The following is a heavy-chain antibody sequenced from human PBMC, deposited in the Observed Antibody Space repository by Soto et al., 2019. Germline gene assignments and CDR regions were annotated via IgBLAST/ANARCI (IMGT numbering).Heavy chain of an antibody. CDR3: EIERGNSDVVTTFDY. CDR2: IITIFGTA. D-gene: IGHD3-10*01. J-gene: IGHJ4*02. Sequence: QVQLVQSGAEVKKPGSSVRVSCKSSGGVFSSFAISWVRQAPGQGLEWMWWIITIFGTANYAQKYQGRATITTDDSTSSGYMKLSSLRFEDTAVYYYEIERGNSDVVTTFDYWGQGNLVTVSS. V-gene: IGHV1-69*01. CDR1: GGVFSSFA.